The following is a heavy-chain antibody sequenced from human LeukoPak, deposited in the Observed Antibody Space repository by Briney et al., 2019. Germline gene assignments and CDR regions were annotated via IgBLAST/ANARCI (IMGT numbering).Heavy chain of an antibody. CDR1: GGTFSSYA. CDR3: AIGGSYNLRGAFDI. Sequence: SVKVSCKASGGTFSSYAISWVRQAPGQGLEWMGGIIPIFGTANYAQKFQGRVTITADKSTSTAYMELSSLRSEDTAVYYCAIGGSYNLRGAFDIWGQGTMVTVSS. CDR2: IIPIFGTA. D-gene: IGHD1-26*01. J-gene: IGHJ3*02. V-gene: IGHV1-69*06.